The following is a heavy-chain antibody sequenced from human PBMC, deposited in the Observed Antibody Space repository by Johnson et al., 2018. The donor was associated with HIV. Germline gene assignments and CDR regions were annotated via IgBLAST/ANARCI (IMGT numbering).Heavy chain of an antibody. V-gene: IGHV3-9*01. Sequence: VQLVESGGGLIQPGGSLRLSCAASGFTFDDYAMHWVRQAPGKGLEWVSGISWNSGSIGYADSVTGRFTISRANAKNSLYLQMNSLRAEDTAVYYCARAHYGSGSLDIWGQGTMVTVSS. CDR1: GFTFDDYA. CDR2: ISWNSGSI. J-gene: IGHJ3*02. D-gene: IGHD3-10*01. CDR3: ARAHYGSGSLDI.